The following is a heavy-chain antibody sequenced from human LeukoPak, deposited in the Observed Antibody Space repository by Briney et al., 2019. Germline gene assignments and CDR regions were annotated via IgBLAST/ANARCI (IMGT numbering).Heavy chain of an antibody. CDR2: ISGSGGST. Sequence: GGSLRLSCAASGFTFDDYAMHWVRQAPGKGLEWVSGISGSGGSTYYADSVKGRFTISRDNSKNTLYLQMNSLRAEDTAVYYCAKDRDYDSSEDYWGQGTLVTVSS. CDR1: GFTFDDYA. V-gene: IGHV3-23*01. D-gene: IGHD3-22*01. J-gene: IGHJ4*02. CDR3: AKDRDYDSSEDY.